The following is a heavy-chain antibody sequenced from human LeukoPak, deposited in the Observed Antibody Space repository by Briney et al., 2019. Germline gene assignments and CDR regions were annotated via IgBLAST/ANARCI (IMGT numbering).Heavy chain of an antibody. CDR1: GLTVSSNY. V-gene: IGHV3-66*01. CDR3: ARAQWLTEYYFDY. Sequence: GGSLRLSCVASGLTVSSNYMNWVRQAPGKGLEWVSIIHSGGSTYYADSVKGRFIISGDDSKNTLFLQMNSLRDEDTAMYYCARAQWLTEYYFDYWGQGALVTVSS. D-gene: IGHD6-19*01. CDR2: IHSGGST. J-gene: IGHJ4*02.